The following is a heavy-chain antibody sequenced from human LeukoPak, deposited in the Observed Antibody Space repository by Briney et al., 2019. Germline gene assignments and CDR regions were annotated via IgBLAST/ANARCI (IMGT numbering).Heavy chain of an antibody. CDR1: GYTFTSYY. CDR2: INPSGGST. J-gene: IGHJ4*02. V-gene: IGHV1-46*01. D-gene: IGHD4-23*01. CDR3: AKAYGGYFED. Sequence: ASMKVSFKASGYTFTSYYMHWVRQAPGQGLEWMGIINPSGGSTSNAQRFQGRVTMTRDTSTSTVYMELSSLRSEDTAVYYCAKAYGGYFEDWGQGTLVTVSS.